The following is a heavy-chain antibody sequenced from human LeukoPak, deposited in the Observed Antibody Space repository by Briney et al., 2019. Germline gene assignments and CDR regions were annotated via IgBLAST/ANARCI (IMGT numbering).Heavy chain of an antibody. CDR3: ARDPDMSSYGLATWFDP. V-gene: IGHV1-2*02. CDR2: INPNSGGT. D-gene: IGHD5-18*01. J-gene: IGHJ5*02. CDR1: GYTFTGYY. Sequence: ASVKVSCKASGYTFTGYYMHWVRQAPGQGLEWMGWINPNSGGTNYAQKFQGRVTMTRDTSINTAYMELSRLRSDDTAIYYCARDPDMSSYGLATWFDPWGQGTLVTVSS.